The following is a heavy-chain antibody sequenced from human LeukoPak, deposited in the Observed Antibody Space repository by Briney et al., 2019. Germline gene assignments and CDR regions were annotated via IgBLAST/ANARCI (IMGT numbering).Heavy chain of an antibody. V-gene: IGHV4-59*06. Sequence: SETLSLTCTVSGGSISSYYWSWIRQPPGKGLEWIGYIYYSGSTYYNPSLKSRVTISVDTSKNQFSLKLSSVTAADTAVYYCARGGDYWYFDLWGRGTLVTVSS. J-gene: IGHJ2*01. CDR3: ARGGDYWYFDL. CDR2: IYYSGST. D-gene: IGHD4-17*01. CDR1: GGSISSYY.